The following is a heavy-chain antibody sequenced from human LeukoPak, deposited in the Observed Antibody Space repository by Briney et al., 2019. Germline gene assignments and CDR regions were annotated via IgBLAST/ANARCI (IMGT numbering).Heavy chain of an antibody. V-gene: IGHV4-4*02. CDR1: GGSISSTNW. CDR2: IHHSGST. D-gene: IGHD3-10*01. Sequence: SGTLSLTCTVSGGSISSTNWWSWVRQPPGKGLEWIGEIHHSGSTNYKSSLKSRVTISVDKSKNQFSLKLTSVTAADTAVYYCARHYYGSGGYYFGFDPWGQGTLVTVSS. CDR3: ARHYYGSGGYYFGFDP. J-gene: IGHJ5*02.